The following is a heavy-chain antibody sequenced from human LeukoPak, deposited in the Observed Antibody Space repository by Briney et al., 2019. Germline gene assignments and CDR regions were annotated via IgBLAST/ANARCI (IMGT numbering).Heavy chain of an antibody. CDR2: TSSSDAGT. CDR1: GFPLSSYA. D-gene: IGHD5-12*01. J-gene: IGHJ4*02. CDR3: ARARPSMWIDY. V-gene: IGHV3-23*01. Sequence: PGGSLRLSCAASGFPLSSYAMSWVRQAPGKGLEWVSATSSSDAGTYYADSVRGRFTISRDNSKNTLYLQMNSLRLEDAAVYYCARARPSMWIDYWGQGTLVTVSS.